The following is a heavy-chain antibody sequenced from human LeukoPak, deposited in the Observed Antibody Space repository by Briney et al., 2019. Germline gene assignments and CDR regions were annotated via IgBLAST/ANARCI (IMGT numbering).Heavy chain of an antibody. CDR3: ARGRSGWSDIFDI. J-gene: IGHJ3*02. CDR1: GYTFSNYG. CDR2: ISIYNGNT. D-gene: IGHD6-19*01. V-gene: IGHV1-18*01. Sequence: ASVKVSSKASGYTFSNYGISWVRQAPGQGLEWMGWISIYNGNTNYAQKFQGRVTMTTDTSTSTASMELRSLRSDDTAVYYCARGRSGWSDIFDIWGQGTMVTVSS.